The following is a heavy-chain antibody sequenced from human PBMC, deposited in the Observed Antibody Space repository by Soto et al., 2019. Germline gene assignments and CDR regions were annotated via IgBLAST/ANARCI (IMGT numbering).Heavy chain of an antibody. V-gene: IGHV3-66*01. D-gene: IGHD3-22*01. CDR3: AREAIIVIAAPEYYFDY. J-gene: IGHJ4*02. CDR2: IYTGGYT. CDR1: GFTFSSYA. Sequence: GGSLRLSCSASGFTFSSYAMHWVRQAPGKGLEWVSVIYTGGYTNYADSVKGRFTISRDSSKNTLYLQMDSLRAEDTAVYYCAREAIIVIAAPEYYFDYWGQGTLVTVSS.